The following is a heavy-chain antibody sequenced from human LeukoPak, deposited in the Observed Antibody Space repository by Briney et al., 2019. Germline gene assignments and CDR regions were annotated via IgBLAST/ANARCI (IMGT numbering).Heavy chain of an antibody. D-gene: IGHD6-6*01. CDR2: IYYSGST. J-gene: IGHJ5*02. V-gene: IGHV4-31*03. Sequence: SETLSLTRTVSGGSISSGGYYWSWIRQHPGKGLEWIGYIYYSGSTHYNPSLKSRVTISVDTSKNQFSLKLSSVTAADTAVYYCARGHSLGIAARLWFDPWGQGTLVTVSS. CDR1: GGSISSGGYY. CDR3: ARGHSLGIAARLWFDP.